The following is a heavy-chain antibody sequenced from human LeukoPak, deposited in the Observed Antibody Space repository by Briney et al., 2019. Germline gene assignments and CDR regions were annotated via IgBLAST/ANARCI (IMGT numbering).Heavy chain of an antibody. D-gene: IGHD6-13*01. CDR1: GFTFSSYS. CDR2: ISSSSSYI. CDR3: ARVIRIAAAGFFDY. J-gene: IGHJ4*02. V-gene: IGHV3-21*01. Sequence: GGSLRLSCAASGFTFSSYSMNWVRQAPGKGLEWVSSISSSSSYIYYADSVKGRFTISRDNAKNSLYLQMNSLRAEDTAVYYCARVIRIAAAGFFDYWGQGTLVTVSS.